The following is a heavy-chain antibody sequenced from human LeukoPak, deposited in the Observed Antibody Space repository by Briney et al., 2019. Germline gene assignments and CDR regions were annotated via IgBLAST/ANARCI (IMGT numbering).Heavy chain of an antibody. CDR1: GGSLSSYH. J-gene: IGHJ2*01. CDR3: ARDMTTVITWYFDL. D-gene: IGHD4-23*01. Sequence: SEPLSLTCTVSGGSLSSYHWRWLRQPPEEGLEWIGYIYYSGSTNYNPSLKSRVTISVDTSKNQFSLKLSSVTAADTAVYYCARDMTTVITWYFDLWGRGTLVTVSS. CDR2: IYYSGST. V-gene: IGHV4-59*01.